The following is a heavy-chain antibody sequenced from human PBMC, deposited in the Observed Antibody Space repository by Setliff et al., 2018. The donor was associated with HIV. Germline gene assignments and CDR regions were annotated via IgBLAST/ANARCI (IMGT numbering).Heavy chain of an antibody. Sequence: GASVKVSCKASGGTFSNYAISWVRQAPGQGLEWMGGIIPIFGSINYAQKFQGRVTITTDESTSTAYMELSSLISEDTAVYYCARVPNQELYFYGMDVWGQGTTVTVSS. J-gene: IGHJ6*02. CDR1: GGTFSNYA. CDR3: ARVPNQELYFYGMDV. D-gene: IGHD1-7*01. CDR2: IIPIFGSI. V-gene: IGHV1-69*05.